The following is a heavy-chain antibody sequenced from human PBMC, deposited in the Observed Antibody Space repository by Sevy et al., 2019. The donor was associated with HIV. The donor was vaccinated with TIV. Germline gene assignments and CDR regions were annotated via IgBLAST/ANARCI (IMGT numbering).Heavy chain of an antibody. Sequence: GGSLRLSCAASGFTFSSYAMHWVRQAPGKGLEWVAVISHDGSNKYYADSVKGRFTISRDNSKNTLYLQMNSLRAEDTAVYYCARTMYYYDSSGYYNYWGQGTLLTVSS. CDR2: ISHDGSNK. V-gene: IGHV3-30*04. CDR3: ARTMYYYDSSGYYNY. CDR1: GFTFSSYA. D-gene: IGHD3-22*01. J-gene: IGHJ4*02.